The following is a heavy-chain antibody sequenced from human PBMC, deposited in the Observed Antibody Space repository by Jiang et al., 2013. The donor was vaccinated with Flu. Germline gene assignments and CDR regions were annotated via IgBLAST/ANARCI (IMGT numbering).Heavy chain of an antibody. D-gene: IGHD2-8*01. CDR3: ARLPNYCTNGVCSLYYYYYGMDV. Sequence: GAEVKKPGESLKISCKGSGYSFTSYWIGWVRQMPGKGLEWMGIIYPGDSDTRYSPSFQGQVTISADKSISTAYLQWSSLKASDTAMYYCARLPNYCTNGVCSLYYYYYGMDVWGQGTTVTVSS. V-gene: IGHV5-51*01. J-gene: IGHJ6*02. CDR2: IYPGDSDT. CDR1: GYSFTSYW.